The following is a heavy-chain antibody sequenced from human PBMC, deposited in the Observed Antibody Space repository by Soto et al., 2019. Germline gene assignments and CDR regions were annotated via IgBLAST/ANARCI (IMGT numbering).Heavy chain of an antibody. Sequence: QLQLQESGPGLVKPSETLSLTCAVSGASISRTGFHWGWIRQPPGQGLEWIGSIYEGGTTFYNSSLKSRVTISADTSKNHFSLKLNSVTAADTAVYFCARRGWGHTFDYWGQGTLVTVSS. J-gene: IGHJ4*02. D-gene: IGHD3-16*01. CDR3: ARRGWGHTFDY. V-gene: IGHV4-39*01. CDR2: IYEGGTT. CDR1: GASISRTGFH.